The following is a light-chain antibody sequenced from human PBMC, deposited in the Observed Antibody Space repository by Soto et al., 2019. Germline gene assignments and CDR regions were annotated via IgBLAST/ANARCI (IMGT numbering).Light chain of an antibody. CDR1: QSISSW. CDR3: QEYKSYSPWT. Sequence: DIQMTQSPSTLSASLGDRVTITCRASQSISSWLAWYQQKPWKAPKLLIYKASSLESWDPSRFSGSGTGTEFTLTSSRLQRYDFATNLRQEYKSYSPWTFGQGTKV. CDR2: KAS. V-gene: IGKV1-5*03. J-gene: IGKJ1*01.